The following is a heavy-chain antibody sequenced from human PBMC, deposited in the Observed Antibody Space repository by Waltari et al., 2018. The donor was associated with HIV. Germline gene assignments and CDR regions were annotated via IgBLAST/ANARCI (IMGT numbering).Heavy chain of an antibody. V-gene: IGHV1-69*08. Sequence: QVQLVQSGAEVKKPGSSVKVSCKASGGTFSSYTISWVRQAPGQGLEWMGRIIPILGIANYAQKFQGRVTITADKSTSTAYMELSSLRSEDTAVYYCARDLIIVTMVRGAGGGMDVWGQGTTVTVSS. CDR3: ARDLIIVTMVRGAGGGMDV. CDR2: IIPILGIA. D-gene: IGHD3-10*01. CDR1: GGTFSSYT. J-gene: IGHJ6*02.